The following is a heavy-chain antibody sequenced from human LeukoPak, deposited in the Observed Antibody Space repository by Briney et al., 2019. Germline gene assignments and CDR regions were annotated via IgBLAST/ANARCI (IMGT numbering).Heavy chain of an antibody. Sequence: PGGSLRLSCAASGFTFSSYWMSWVRQAPGKGLEWVANIKQDGSEKYYVDSVKGRFTISRDNAKNSLYLQMNSLRAEDTAVYYCARVQHYCGSGSYYNGFDYWGQGTLVTVSS. CDR2: IKQDGSEK. J-gene: IGHJ4*02. CDR1: GFTFSSYW. D-gene: IGHD3-10*01. CDR3: ARVQHYCGSGSYYNGFDY. V-gene: IGHV3-7*01.